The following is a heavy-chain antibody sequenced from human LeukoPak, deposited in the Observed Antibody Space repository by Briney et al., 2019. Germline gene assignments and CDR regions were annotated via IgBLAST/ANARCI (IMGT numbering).Heavy chain of an antibody. J-gene: IGHJ3*02. Sequence: GASLKISFKGSGSRFTSYWIGWVRPMPGKGLEWMGIIYPGDSDTRYSPSFQGQVTISAHKSISTAYLQWSSLKASDIALYDCAVWFGWDAFDIWGQGTMVTVSS. CDR2: IYPGDSDT. D-gene: IGHD3-10*01. CDR3: AVWFGWDAFDI. CDR1: GSRFTSYW. V-gene: IGHV5-51*01.